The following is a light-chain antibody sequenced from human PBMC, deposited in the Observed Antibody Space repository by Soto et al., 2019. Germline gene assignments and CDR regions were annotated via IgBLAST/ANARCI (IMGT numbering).Light chain of an antibody. CDR2: GAS. J-gene: IGKJ2*01. V-gene: IGKV3-20*01. CDR3: QQYGSSPRT. CDR1: QSVSSSY. Sequence: EIVLTQSPGTLSLSPGERATLSCRASQSVSSSYLAWYQQKPGQAPRLLIYGASSRATGIPDRFSGSGSGTDFTLTMSRLETEDFAVYYCQQYGSSPRTFGQGTKLEIK.